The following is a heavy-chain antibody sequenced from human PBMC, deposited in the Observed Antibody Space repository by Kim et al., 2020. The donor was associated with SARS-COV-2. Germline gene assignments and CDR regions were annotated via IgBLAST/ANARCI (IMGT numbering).Heavy chain of an antibody. CDR1: GGTFSSYA. V-gene: IGHV1-69*13. D-gene: IGHD3-10*01. J-gene: IGHJ4*02. Sequence: SVKVSCKASGGTFSSYAISWVRQAPGQGLEWMGGIIPIFGTANYAQKFQGRVTITADESTSTAYMELSSLRSEDTAVYYCARDRDRGFGELFFDYWGQGTLVTVSS. CDR2: IIPIFGTA. CDR3: ARDRDRGFGELFFDY.